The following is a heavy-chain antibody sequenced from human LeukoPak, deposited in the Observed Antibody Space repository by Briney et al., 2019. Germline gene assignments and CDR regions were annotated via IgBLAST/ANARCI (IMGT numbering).Heavy chain of an antibody. V-gene: IGHV4-4*07. J-gene: IGHJ4*02. Sequence: NPSETLSLTCTVSGGSISSYYWSWIRQPAGKGLEWIGRIYSGGSTNYNPSLKSRVTMSVDTSKNQFSLKLTFVTAADTAVYYCARDLDISGWCNFDYWGQGALVTVSS. D-gene: IGHD6-19*01. CDR2: IYSGGST. CDR3: ARDLDISGWCNFDY. CDR1: GGSISSYY.